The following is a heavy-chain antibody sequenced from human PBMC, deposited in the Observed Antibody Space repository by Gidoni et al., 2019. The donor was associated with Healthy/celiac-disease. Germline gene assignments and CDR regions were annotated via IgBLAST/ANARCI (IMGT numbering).Heavy chain of an antibody. D-gene: IGHD3-22*01. CDR2: ISYDGSNK. Sequence: QVQLVESGGGVVQPGRSLRLSCAASGFTFSRYGMHWVRQAPGKGLEWVAVISYDGSNKYYADSVKGRFTISRDNSKNTLYLQMNSLRAEDTAVYYCANLYLIPLYDSSGYDAFDIWGQGTMVTVSS. V-gene: IGHV3-30*18. J-gene: IGHJ3*02. CDR1: GFTFSRYG. CDR3: ANLYLIPLYDSSGYDAFDI.